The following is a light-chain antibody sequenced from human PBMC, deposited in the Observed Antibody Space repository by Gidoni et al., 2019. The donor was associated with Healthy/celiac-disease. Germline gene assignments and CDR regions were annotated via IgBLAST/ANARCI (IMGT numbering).Light chain of an antibody. CDR2: GAS. CDR3: QQYGSSAWT. J-gene: IGKJ1*01. V-gene: IGKV3-20*01. Sequence: EIVLTQSPGTLSLSPGERATLSCRVSQSGSSSYLAWYQQKPGQAPRLLIYGASSRATGIPDRFSGSGSGTDFTLTISRLEPEDFAVYYCQQYGSSAWTFGQGTKVEIK. CDR1: QSGSSSY.